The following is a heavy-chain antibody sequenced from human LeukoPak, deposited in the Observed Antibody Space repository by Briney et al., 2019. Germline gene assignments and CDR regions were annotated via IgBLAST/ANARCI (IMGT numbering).Heavy chain of an antibody. CDR1: GDCISSYY. D-gene: IGHD5-12*01. Sequence: SETLSLTCTVSGDCISSYYWSWIRQPPGKGLEWIGYMYYSGSTNYNPSLKSRVTISVDKSNNESSLKLSSVTAADTAVYYCARTPAIVGTMQGAQLDYWGQGTLVTVSS. J-gene: IGHJ4*02. CDR3: ARTPAIVGTMQGAQLDY. CDR2: MYYSGST. V-gene: IGHV4-59*12.